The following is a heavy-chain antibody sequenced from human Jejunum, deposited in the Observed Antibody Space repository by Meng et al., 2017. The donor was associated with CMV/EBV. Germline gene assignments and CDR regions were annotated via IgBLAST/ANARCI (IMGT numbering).Heavy chain of an antibody. V-gene: IGHV3-23*01. CDR2: ISGSGGDT. D-gene: IGHD5-18*01. CDR1: TFSSYA. CDR3: AKDRASTAMITNYFDS. J-gene: IGHJ4*02. Sequence: TFSSYAMSWVRPAPGRGLEWVSAISGSGGDTYYADSVKGRFTISRDNSKNTLYLQMNSLRAEDTAIYYCAKDRASTAMITNYFDSWGQGTRVTVSS.